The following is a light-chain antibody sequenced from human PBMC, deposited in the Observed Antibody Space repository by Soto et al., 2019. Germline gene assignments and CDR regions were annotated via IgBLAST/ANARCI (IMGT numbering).Light chain of an antibody. CDR3: SSFAGSNNFVV. Sequence: QSALTQPPSASGSPGQSVTISCSGTSSDIGGYNSVSWFQQHPDKAPKLMIYEVSKRPSGVPDRFSGSKSGNTASLTVSGLQADDEADYYCSSFAGSNNFVVFGGGTKLTVL. V-gene: IGLV2-8*01. CDR1: SSDIGGYNS. J-gene: IGLJ2*01. CDR2: EVS.